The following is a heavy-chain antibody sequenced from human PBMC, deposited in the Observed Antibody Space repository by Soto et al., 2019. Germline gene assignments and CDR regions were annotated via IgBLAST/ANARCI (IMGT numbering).Heavy chain of an antibody. CDR1: GGMFSDYT. Sequence: QVQLVQSGAVVKKPGSSVTVSCKASGGMFSDYTISWVRQAPGQGLEWMGGIIPIFGGPHYAQKFQGRVKITADKPTSAVYLELRDLTSEATAVYYWGKKGGGASIDFWRANWFDPWGQGTLVTVSS. CDR2: IIPIFGGP. D-gene: IGHD3-3*01. J-gene: IGHJ5*02. CDR3: GKKGGGASIDFWRANWFDP. V-gene: IGHV1-69*06.